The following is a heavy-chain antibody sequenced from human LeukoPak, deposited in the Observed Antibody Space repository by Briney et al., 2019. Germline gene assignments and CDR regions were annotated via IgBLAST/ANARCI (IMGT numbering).Heavy chain of an antibody. J-gene: IGHJ6*02. CDR3: ATRPDGGNTEYYDYYYYYGMDV. Sequence: ASVKVSCKASGGTFSSYAISWVRQAPGQGLEWMGRIIPILGIANYAQKFQGRVTITADKSTSTAYMELSSLRSGDTAVYYCATRPDGGNTEYYDYYYYYGMDVWGQGTTVTVSS. D-gene: IGHD4-23*01. V-gene: IGHV1-69*04. CDR2: IIPILGIA. CDR1: GGTFSSYA.